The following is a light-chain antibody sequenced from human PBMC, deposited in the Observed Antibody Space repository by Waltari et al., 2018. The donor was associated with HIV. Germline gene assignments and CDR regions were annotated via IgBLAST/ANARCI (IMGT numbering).Light chain of an antibody. CDR3: LLSYSDARV. J-gene: IGLJ3*02. V-gene: IGLV7-46*01. CDR1: TGAVTSGHY. CDR2: DTV. Sequence: QAVVTQEPSLTVSPGGTITLTCGSSTGAVTSGHYPFWFQQKPGQAPTNPNYDTVNKPPRTPAPFSGPPLGGKAALTLSGAQPEDEAEYYCLLSYSDARVFGGGTKVTVL.